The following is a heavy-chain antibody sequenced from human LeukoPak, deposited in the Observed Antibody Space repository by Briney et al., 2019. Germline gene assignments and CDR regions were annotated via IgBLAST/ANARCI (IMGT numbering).Heavy chain of an antibody. V-gene: IGHV4-59*01. CDR2: IYYSGST. D-gene: IGHD3-10*01. Sequence: PPETLSLTCSVSGGSISSYYWTWIRQPPGKGLEWIGYIYYSGSTNYNPSLKSRVTISVDTSKNQFSLKLTSVTAADTAVYYCARGKVRGVRFDYWGQGTLVTVSS. J-gene: IGHJ4*02. CDR1: GGSISSYY. CDR3: ARGKVRGVRFDY.